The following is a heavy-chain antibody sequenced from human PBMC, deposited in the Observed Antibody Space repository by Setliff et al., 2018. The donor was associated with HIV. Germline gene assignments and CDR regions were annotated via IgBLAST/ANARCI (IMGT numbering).Heavy chain of an antibody. CDR1: GRSLSIYF. Sequence: SETLSLTCAVYGRSLSIYFWTWIRQSPGKGLEWIGEIDHGGSPTYNPSFKSRVSISLDTANKQFSLTLNSLTAADSAFYFCAGGFPKYNFRLFDSWGQGTLVTVSS. CDR2: IDHGGSP. V-gene: IGHV4-34*01. CDR3: AGGFPKYNFRLFDS. D-gene: IGHD1-1*01. J-gene: IGHJ5*01.